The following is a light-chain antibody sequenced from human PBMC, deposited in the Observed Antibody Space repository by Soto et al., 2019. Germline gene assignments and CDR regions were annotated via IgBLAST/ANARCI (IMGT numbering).Light chain of an antibody. CDR1: QGIRND. CDR2: AAS. CDR3: LQDYNYPLT. J-gene: IGKJ4*01. Sequence: AIQMTQSPASLSASVGDRVTITCRASQGIRNDLGWYQQKPGKAPKLLIHAASSLQSGVPSRFSGSGSGTDFTLTISSLQPEDFATYYCLQDYNYPLTFGGGTKVDIK. V-gene: IGKV1-6*01.